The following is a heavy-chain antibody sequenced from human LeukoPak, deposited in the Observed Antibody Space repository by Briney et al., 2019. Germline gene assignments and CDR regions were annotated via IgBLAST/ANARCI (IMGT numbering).Heavy chain of an antibody. V-gene: IGHV1-69*05. Sequence: ASVKVSCKASGGTFSSYAISWVRQAPGQGLEWMGGIIPIFGTANYAQKFQGRVTITTDESTSTAYMELSSLRSEDTAVYYCARASGYYDSSALAGFDYWGQGTLVTVSS. CDR3: ARASGYYDSSALAGFDY. D-gene: IGHD3-22*01. CDR1: GGTFSSYA. J-gene: IGHJ4*02. CDR2: IIPIFGTA.